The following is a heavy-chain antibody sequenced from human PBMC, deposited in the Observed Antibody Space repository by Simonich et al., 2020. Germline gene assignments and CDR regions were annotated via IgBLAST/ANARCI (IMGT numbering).Heavy chain of an antibody. CDR2: IYYSGST. CDR3: ARHDRWLQFYFDY. CDR1: VGSISSYY. V-gene: IGHV4-59*08. D-gene: IGHD5-12*01. Sequence: QVQLQESGPGLVKPSETLSLTCTVAVGSISSYYWSWLRHPPGKGLKLIGYIYYSGSTNSNPSLKSRVTISVDTSKNQFSLKLSSVTAADTAVYYCARHDRWLQFYFDYWGQGTLVTVSS. J-gene: IGHJ4*02.